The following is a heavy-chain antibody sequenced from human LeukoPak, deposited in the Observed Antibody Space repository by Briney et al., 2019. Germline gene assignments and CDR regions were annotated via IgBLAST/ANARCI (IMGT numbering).Heavy chain of an antibody. CDR1: GGSISNFY. J-gene: IGHJ5*02. D-gene: IGHD2-21*02. V-gene: IGHV4-4*07. CDR3: ARQHIVVVTASESWFDP. CDR2: IYSSGST. Sequence: PSETLSLTCTVAGGSISNFYWSWIRQPAGKTLEWIGRIYSSGSTNYNPSLKGRVTMSLDTSKNQFSLKLSSVTAADTAVYYCARQHIVVVTASESWFDPWGQGTLVTVSS.